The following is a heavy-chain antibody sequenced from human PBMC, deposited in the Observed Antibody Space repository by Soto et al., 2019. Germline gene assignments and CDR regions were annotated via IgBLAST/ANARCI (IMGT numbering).Heavy chain of an antibody. Sequence: QVQLVQSGAEVKKPGASVKVSCKASGYTFTSYGISWVRQAPGQGLEWMGWISAYNGNTNYAQKLQGRVTMTTDTSPSTAYMELRRLRSNNTAVYDGARGSWFDDYWGPGTLVAVSS. CDR3: ARGSWFDDY. CDR1: GYTFTSYG. D-gene: IGHD3-10*01. V-gene: IGHV1-18*01. CDR2: ISAYNGNT. J-gene: IGHJ4*01.